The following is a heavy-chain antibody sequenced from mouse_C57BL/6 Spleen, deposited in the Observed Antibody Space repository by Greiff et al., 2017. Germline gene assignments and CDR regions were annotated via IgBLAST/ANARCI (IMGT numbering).Heavy chain of an antibody. CDR3: TTLSYDGYPWFAY. CDR1: GFNIKDDY. Sequence: SGAELVRPGASVKLSCTASGFNIKDDYMHWVKQRPEQGLEWIGWIDPENGNTEYASKFQGKATITADTSSNTAYLQLSSLTSEDTAVYYCTTLSYDGYPWFAYWGQGTLVTVSA. V-gene: IGHV14-4*01. J-gene: IGHJ3*01. D-gene: IGHD2-3*01. CDR2: IDPENGNT.